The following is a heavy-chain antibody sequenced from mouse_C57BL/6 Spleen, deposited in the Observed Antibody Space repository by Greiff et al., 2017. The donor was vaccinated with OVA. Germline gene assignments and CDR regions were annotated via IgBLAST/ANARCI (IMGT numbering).Heavy chain of an antibody. CDR3: ARFPHYYGSGWYFDI. Sequence: QVQLQQPGAELVRPGSSVKLSCKASGYTFTSYWMDWVKQRPGQGLEWIGNIYPSDSETHYNQKFKDKATLTVDKSSSIAYMQLSSLTSEDSAVYYCARFPHYYGSGWYFDIWGTGTTVTVSS. CDR2: IYPSDSET. CDR1: GYTFTSYW. V-gene: IGHV1-61*01. D-gene: IGHD1-1*01. J-gene: IGHJ1*03.